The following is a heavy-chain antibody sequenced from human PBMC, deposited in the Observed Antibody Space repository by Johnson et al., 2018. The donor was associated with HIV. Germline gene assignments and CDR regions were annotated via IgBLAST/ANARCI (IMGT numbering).Heavy chain of an antibody. D-gene: IGHD5-18*01. CDR3: ARAYTYGAFDI. J-gene: IGHJ3*02. Sequence: VISYDGSSTYHADSVKGRFIISRDNSKSTLYLQMNSLRAEDTAVYYCARAYTYGAFDIWGQGTTVTISS. V-gene: IGHV3-30*07. CDR2: ISYDGSST.